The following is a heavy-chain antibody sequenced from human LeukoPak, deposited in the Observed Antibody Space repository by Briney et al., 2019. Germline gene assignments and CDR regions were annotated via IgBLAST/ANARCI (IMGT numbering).Heavy chain of an antibody. D-gene: IGHD3-10*01. J-gene: IGHJ4*02. Sequence: SETLSLTCAVYGGSFSGYYWSWIRQPPGKGLEWIGEINHSGSTNYNPSLKSRVTISVDTSKKQFSLKLSSVTAADTAVYYCASILTMVRGVPIDYWGQGTLVTVSS. CDR1: GGSFSGYY. CDR2: INHSGST. CDR3: ASILTMVRGVPIDY. V-gene: IGHV4-34*01.